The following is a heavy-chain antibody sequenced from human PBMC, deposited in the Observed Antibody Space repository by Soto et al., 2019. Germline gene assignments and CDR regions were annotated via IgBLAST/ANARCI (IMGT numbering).Heavy chain of an antibody. D-gene: IGHD3-22*01. CDR2: FDPEDGET. CDR3: ASTTMIVVVIHYYYYGMXV. Sequence: ASVKVSCKVSGYTLTELSMHWVRQAPGKGLEWMGGFDPEDGETIYAQKFQGRVTMTEDTSTDTAYMELSSLRSEDTAVYYCASTTMIVVVIHYYYYGMXVWGQGTTVTVSS. V-gene: IGHV1-24*01. CDR1: GYTLTELS. J-gene: IGHJ6*02.